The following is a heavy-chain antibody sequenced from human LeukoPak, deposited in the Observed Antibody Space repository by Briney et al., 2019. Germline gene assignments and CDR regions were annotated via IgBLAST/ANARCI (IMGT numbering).Heavy chain of an antibody. CDR3: ARRPYYYDSSGYTPFDY. CDR1: GASISSGSYY. Sequence: SETLSLTCTVSGASISSGSYYWSWIRQPAGKGLEWIGTISHSGSTYYNPSLKSRVTISVDTSKNQFSLKLSSVTAADTAVYYCARRPYYYDSSGYTPFDYWGQGTLVTVSS. V-gene: IGHV4-39*07. CDR2: ISHSGST. J-gene: IGHJ4*02. D-gene: IGHD3-22*01.